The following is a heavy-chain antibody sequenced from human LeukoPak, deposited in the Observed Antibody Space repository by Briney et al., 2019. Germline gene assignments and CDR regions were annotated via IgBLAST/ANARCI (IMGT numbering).Heavy chain of an antibody. Sequence: PSETLSLTCTVSGGSVSSGSYYWSWIRQPPGKGLEWIGYIYYSGSTNYNPSLKSRVTISVDTSKNQFSLKLSSVTAADTAVYYCAREATYYYGSGSPLHGMDVWGQGTTVTVSS. CDR3: AREATYYYGSGSPLHGMDV. D-gene: IGHD3-10*01. CDR1: GGSVSSGSYY. V-gene: IGHV4-61*01. J-gene: IGHJ6*02. CDR2: IYYSGST.